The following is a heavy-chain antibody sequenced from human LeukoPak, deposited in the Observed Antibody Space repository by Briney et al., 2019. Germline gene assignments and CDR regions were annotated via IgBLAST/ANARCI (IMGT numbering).Heavy chain of an antibody. CDR1: GYSISSGYY. CDR2: IYHSGST. CDR3: ARDPQDYYGSGSYGSPGAFDI. Sequence: SETLSLTCTVSGYSISSGYYWGWIRQPPGKGLEWIGSIYHSGSTYYNPSLKSRVTISVDTSKNQFSLKLSSVTAADTAVYYCARDPQDYYGSGSYGSPGAFDIWGQGTMVTVSS. V-gene: IGHV4-38-2*02. J-gene: IGHJ3*02. D-gene: IGHD3-10*01.